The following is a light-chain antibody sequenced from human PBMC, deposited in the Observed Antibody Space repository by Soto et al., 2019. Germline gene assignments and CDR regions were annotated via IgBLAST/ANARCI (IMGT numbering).Light chain of an antibody. CDR1: SSDIGGYNS. V-gene: IGLV2-8*01. CDR2: DVT. J-gene: IGLJ1*01. Sequence: ALAQSPSASGSPGQSVTISCTGTSSDIGGYNSVSWYQQRPGKAPKVMIYDVTKRPSGVPDRFSGSKSGNTASLTVSALQAEDEADYYCSSYTDRKNLVFGTGTKVTV. CDR3: SSYTDRKNLV.